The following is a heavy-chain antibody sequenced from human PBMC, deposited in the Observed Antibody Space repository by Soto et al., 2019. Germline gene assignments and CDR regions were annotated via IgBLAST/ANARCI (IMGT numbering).Heavy chain of an antibody. CDR3: ARDIGDIVLVPAAMVNWFDP. V-gene: IGHV1-18*01. J-gene: IGHJ5*02. CDR2: ISAYNGNT. CDR1: GYTFTSYG. Sequence: ASVKVSCKASGYTFTSYGISWVRQAPGQGLEWMGWISAYNGNTNYAQKLQGRVTMTTDTSTSTAYMELRSLRSDDTAVYYCARDIGDIVLVPAAMVNWFDPWGQGTLVTVSS. D-gene: IGHD2-2*01.